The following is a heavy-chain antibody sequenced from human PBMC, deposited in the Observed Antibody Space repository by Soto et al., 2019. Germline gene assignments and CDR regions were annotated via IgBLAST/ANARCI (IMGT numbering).Heavy chain of an antibody. CDR2: IYDSGSP. CDR3: ARGVGSSPPRY. J-gene: IGHJ4*02. V-gene: IGHV4-59*01. Sequence: PSETLSLTCTISGGSISVYYWSWIRQPPGQALEWIGYIYDSGSPYYNPSLRSRVIISADTSKNQISLKLTSPTAADTAVYYCARGVGSSPPRYWGRGTLVTVSS. D-gene: IGHD1-26*01. CDR1: GGSISVYY.